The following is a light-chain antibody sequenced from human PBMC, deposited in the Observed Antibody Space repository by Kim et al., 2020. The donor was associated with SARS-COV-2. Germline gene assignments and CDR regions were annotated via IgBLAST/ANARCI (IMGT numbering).Light chain of an antibody. CDR3: LQHNGYPRT. V-gene: IGKV1-17*01. CDR2: AAS. J-gene: IGKJ1*01. Sequence: ASRGDRVTITCRASEGIKNDLGWYQQKPGKAPKCLIYAASILQSGVPSRFSGSGYGTQFTLTINSLQPEDFATYYCLQHNGYPRTFGQGTKVDIK. CDR1: EGIKND.